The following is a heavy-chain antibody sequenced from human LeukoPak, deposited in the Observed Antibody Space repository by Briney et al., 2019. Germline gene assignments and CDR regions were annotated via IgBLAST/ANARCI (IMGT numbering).Heavy chain of an antibody. D-gene: IGHD1-14*01. J-gene: IGHJ4*02. Sequence: GGSLRLSCAASGFTFSNYAMHWVRQAPGEGLEGVAVIWYDGSNKYYADSVKGRFTISRDNSKNTLFLQMNSLRAEDTAVYYCARDRGTTYALDYWGQGTLVTVSS. V-gene: IGHV3-33*08. CDR1: GFTFSNYA. CDR3: ARDRGTTYALDY. CDR2: IWYDGSNK.